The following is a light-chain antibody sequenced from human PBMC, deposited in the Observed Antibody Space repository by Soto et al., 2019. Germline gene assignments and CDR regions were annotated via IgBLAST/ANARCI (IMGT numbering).Light chain of an antibody. CDR3: QQYNSQWT. J-gene: IGKJ1*01. Sequence: DIQMTQSPSTLTAAVGDRVTITCRASQNISNWLAWYQQKPGKAPNLLIYKASSLQNGVPSRFSGSGSGTDFTLTISSLQPEDVATYYCQQYNSQWTFGPGTKGDI. V-gene: IGKV1-5*03. CDR2: KAS. CDR1: QNISNW.